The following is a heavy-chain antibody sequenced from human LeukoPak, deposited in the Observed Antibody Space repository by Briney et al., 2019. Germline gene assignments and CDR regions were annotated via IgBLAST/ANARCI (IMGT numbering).Heavy chain of an antibody. J-gene: IGHJ4*02. Sequence: GGSLRLSCAASGFTFSSYWMHWVRQAPGKGLVGVSRLNSDGSSTNYADSVKGRFTISRDNAKNTLYLQMNSLRDEDTAVFYCARSRYDYIWGIDYWGQGTLVTISS. D-gene: IGHD3-16*01. CDR2: LNSDGSST. CDR1: GFTFSSYW. V-gene: IGHV3-74*01. CDR3: ARSRYDYIWGIDY.